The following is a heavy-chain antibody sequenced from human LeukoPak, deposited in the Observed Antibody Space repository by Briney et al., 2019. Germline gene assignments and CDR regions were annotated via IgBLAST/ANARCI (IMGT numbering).Heavy chain of an antibody. D-gene: IGHD1-26*01. V-gene: IGHV3-11*04. Sequence: GGSLRLSCAASGFTFSDYYMSWIRQAPGKGLEWVSHISDSGSSIYYADSVKGRFTISRDDAKNSLYLQMNRLRAEDTAVYYCARDPTSSWETAFDIWGQGTVVTVSS. J-gene: IGHJ3*02. CDR2: ISDSGSSI. CDR3: ARDPTSSWETAFDI. CDR1: GFTFSDYY.